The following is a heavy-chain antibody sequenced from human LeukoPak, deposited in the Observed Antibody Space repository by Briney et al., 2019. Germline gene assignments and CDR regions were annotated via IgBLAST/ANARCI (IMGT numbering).Heavy chain of an antibody. V-gene: IGHV4-39*07. D-gene: IGHD3-3*01. Sequence: SETLSLTCTVSGGSISSSSYYWGWIRQPPGKGLEWIGSIYTSGSTNYNPSLKSRVTMSVDTSKNQFSLKLSSVAAADTAVYYCARVRSGGLDYWGQGTLDTVSS. CDR2: IYTSGST. CDR3: ARVRSGGLDY. CDR1: GGSISSSSYY. J-gene: IGHJ4*02.